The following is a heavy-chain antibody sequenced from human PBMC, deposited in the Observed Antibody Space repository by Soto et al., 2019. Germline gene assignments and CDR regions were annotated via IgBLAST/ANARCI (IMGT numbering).Heavy chain of an antibody. CDR3: ARNYGDYVVSYYYYYMDV. CDR2: IWYDGSNK. J-gene: IGHJ6*03. V-gene: IGHV3-33*01. CDR1: GFTFSSYG. D-gene: IGHD4-17*01. Sequence: QVQLVESGGGVVQPGRSLRLSCAASGFTFSSYGMHWVRQAPGKGLEWVAVIWYDGSNKYYADSVKDRFTISRDNSKNTLYLQMNSLRAEDTAVYYCARNYGDYVVSYYYYYMDVWGKGTTVTVSS.